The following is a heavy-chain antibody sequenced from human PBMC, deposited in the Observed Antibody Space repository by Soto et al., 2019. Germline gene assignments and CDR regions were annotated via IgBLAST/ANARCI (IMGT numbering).Heavy chain of an antibody. CDR1: GDSVSSNSVV. Sequence: PSQTLSLTCAISGDSVSSNSVVWNWIRQSPSRGLEWLGRTYYRSKWYSEYVVFVKSRITINPDTSKNQFSLQLNSVTPEDTAVYYCARGIYDTTVGTAFDIWGQGTKVTVSS. J-gene: IGHJ3*02. D-gene: IGHD3-22*01. CDR3: ARGIYDTTVGTAFDI. CDR2: TYYRSKWYS. V-gene: IGHV6-1*01.